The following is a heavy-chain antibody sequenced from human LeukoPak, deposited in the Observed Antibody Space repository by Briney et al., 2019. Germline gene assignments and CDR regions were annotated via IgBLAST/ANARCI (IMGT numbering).Heavy chain of an antibody. CDR3: AKEGGLKGFGVAYDY. CDR1: GFTFSSYV. CDR2: IAYDGSNK. Sequence: GGSLRLSCAASGFTFSSYVMHWVRQAPGKGLEWVAVIAYDGSNKYYADSVKGRFTISRDNSKNTLYLQMNSLRAEDTAVYYCAKEGGLKGFGVAYDYWGQGTLVTVSS. J-gene: IGHJ4*02. D-gene: IGHD3-3*01. V-gene: IGHV3-30*18.